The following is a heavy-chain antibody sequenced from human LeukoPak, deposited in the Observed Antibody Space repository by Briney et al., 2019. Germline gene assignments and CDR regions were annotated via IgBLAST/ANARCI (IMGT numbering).Heavy chain of an antibody. D-gene: IGHD3-22*01. CDR2: IKQDGSER. V-gene: IGHV3-7*01. CDR1: GFSMSVYW. J-gene: IGHJ4*02. CDR3: ARDWGAYYHFFDY. Sequence: TGGSLRLSCEASGFSMSVYWMSWVRQAPGKGLEWVGNIKQDGSERNYVDSVKGRFTISRDNAKKSLYLQMNSLRAEDTAVYYRARDWGAYYHFFDYWGQGTLVTVSS.